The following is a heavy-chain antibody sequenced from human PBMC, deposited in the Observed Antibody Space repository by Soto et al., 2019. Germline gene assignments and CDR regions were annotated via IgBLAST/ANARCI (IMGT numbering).Heavy chain of an antibody. Sequence: GGSLRLSCAASGFTFSSYDMHWVRQATGKGLEWVSAIGTAGDTYYPGSVKGRFTISRENAKNSLYLQMNSLRAEDTAVYYCARDRVYISGPTAYYYYGMDVWGQGTTVTGSS. D-gene: IGHD6-19*01. J-gene: IGHJ6*02. CDR3: ARDRVYISGPTAYYYYGMDV. V-gene: IGHV3-13*01. CDR1: GFTFSSYD. CDR2: IGTAGDT.